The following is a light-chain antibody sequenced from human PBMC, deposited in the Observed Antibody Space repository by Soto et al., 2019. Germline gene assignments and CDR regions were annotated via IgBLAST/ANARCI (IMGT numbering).Light chain of an antibody. Sequence: DIVMTQSPDSLAVSLGERATINCKSSQRVLYSSNNKYYLAWYQQKPGQPPKLLIYWASTRECGVPDRFSGSGSGTDFTLTISSLQAEDVAVYYCQQYYTTPLTFGGGTKVEIK. V-gene: IGKV4-1*01. J-gene: IGKJ4*01. CDR1: QRVLYSSNNKYY. CDR3: QQYYTTPLT. CDR2: WAS.